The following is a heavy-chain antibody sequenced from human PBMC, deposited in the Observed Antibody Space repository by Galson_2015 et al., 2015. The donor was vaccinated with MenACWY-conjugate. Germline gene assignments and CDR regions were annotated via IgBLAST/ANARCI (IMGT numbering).Heavy chain of an antibody. Sequence: IYPGDSDTRYSPSFQGQVTISADKSISTAYLQWSSLKASDTAMYYCARQDLTTSESWFDPWGQGTLVTVSS. CDR2: IYPGDSDT. D-gene: IGHD3-22*01. CDR3: ARQDLTTSESWFDP. J-gene: IGHJ5*02. V-gene: IGHV5-51*01.